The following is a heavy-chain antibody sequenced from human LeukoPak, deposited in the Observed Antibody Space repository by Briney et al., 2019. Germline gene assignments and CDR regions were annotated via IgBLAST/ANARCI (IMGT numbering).Heavy chain of an antibody. CDR3: AKDPSGSYLRGYFDY. J-gene: IGHJ4*02. CDR2: ISYDGSNK. D-gene: IGHD1-26*01. CDR1: GFTFSSYG. Sequence: PGGSPRLSCAASGFTFSSYGMHRGRQAPGTGLEWVAVISYDGSNKYYADSVKGRFTISRDNSKNTLYLQMNSLRAEDTAVYYCAKDPSGSYLRGYFDYWGQGTLVTVSS. V-gene: IGHV3-30*18.